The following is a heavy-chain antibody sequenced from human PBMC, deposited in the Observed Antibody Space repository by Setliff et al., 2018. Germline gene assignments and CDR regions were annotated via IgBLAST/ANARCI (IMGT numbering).Heavy chain of an antibody. D-gene: IGHD2-2*03. Sequence: ASVKVSCKASGYTFTGYYMHWLRQAPGQGLEWMGCINPNSGDTGSAQKFQDRVTVTRNTSISTAYMELSGLRSEDTAVYYCARVLVGYCSRTSCYDSYYYYMDVWGKGTTVTVSS. CDR2: INPNSGDT. J-gene: IGHJ6*03. CDR3: ARVLVGYCSRTSCYDSYYYYMDV. V-gene: IGHV1-8*02. CDR1: GYTFTGYY.